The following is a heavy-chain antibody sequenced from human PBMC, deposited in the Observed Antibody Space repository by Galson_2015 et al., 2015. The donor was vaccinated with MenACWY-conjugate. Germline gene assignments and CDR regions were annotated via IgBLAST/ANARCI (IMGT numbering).Heavy chain of an antibody. CDR3: ARGNFQYYGMDV. D-gene: IGHD3-3*01. J-gene: IGHJ6*02. CDR1: GFTVSSNY. V-gene: IGHV3-53*01. CDR2: IYSGGST. Sequence: SLRLSCAASGFTVSSNYMSWVRQAPGKGLEWVSVIYSGGSTYYADSVKGRFTISRDNSKNTLYLQMNSLRAEDTAVYHCARGNFQYYGMDVWGQGTTVTVSS.